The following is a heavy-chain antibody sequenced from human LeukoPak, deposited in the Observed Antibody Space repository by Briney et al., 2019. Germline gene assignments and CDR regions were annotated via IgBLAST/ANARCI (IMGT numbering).Heavy chain of an antibody. CDR2: IYYSGST. J-gene: IGHJ5*02. V-gene: IGHV4-59*01. Sequence: PETLSLTCTVSGGSISSYYWSWIRQPPGKGLEWIGYIYYSGSTNYNPSLKSRVTISVDTSKNQFSLKLSSVTAADTAVYYCAREAFEEFWFDPWGQGTLVTVSS. CDR1: GGSISSYY. D-gene: IGHD3-10*01. CDR3: AREAFEEFWFDP.